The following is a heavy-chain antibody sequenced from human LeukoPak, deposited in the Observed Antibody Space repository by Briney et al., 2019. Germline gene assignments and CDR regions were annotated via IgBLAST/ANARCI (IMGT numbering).Heavy chain of an antibody. Sequence: PSETLSLTCAVYGGSFSGYYWSWIRQPPGKGLGWIGEINHSGSTNYNPSLKSRVTISVDTSKNQFSLKLSSVTAADTAVYYCARVAVGAPYFDYWGQGTLVTVSS. CDR2: INHSGST. CDR1: GGSFSGYY. CDR3: ARVAVGAPYFDY. D-gene: IGHD1-26*01. V-gene: IGHV4-34*01. J-gene: IGHJ4*02.